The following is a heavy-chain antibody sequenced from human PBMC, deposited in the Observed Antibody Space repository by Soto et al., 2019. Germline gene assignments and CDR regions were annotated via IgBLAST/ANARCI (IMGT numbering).Heavy chain of an antibody. Sequence: QVQLQESGPGLVKPSGTLSLTCAVSGGSISSSNWWSWVRQPPGKGLEWIGVIYHSGSTNYNPSLKSRVTISVDKSKNQFSLKLSSVTAADTAVYYCARDRMSRSITMVRGYYYGMDVWGQGTTVTVSS. J-gene: IGHJ6*02. D-gene: IGHD3-10*01. CDR1: GGSISSSNW. CDR2: IYHSGST. V-gene: IGHV4-4*02. CDR3: ARDRMSRSITMVRGYYYGMDV.